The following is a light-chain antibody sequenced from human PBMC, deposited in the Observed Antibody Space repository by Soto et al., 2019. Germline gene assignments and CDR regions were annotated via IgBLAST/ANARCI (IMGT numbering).Light chain of an antibody. Sequence: EIVMTQSPATLSVSPGERATLSCRASESASTDLAWYQQRPGQAPWLLIYATSTRATGIPARFTGSGSGTEFTLTISSLQSEDFAVYYCQPYNKWPLTFGGGTKVEIK. CDR2: ATS. CDR3: QPYNKWPLT. V-gene: IGKV3-15*01. CDR1: ESASTD. J-gene: IGKJ4*01.